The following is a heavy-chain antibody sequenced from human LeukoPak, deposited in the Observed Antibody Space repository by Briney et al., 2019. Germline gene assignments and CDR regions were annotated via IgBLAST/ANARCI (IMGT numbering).Heavy chain of an antibody. D-gene: IGHD1-7*01. CDR1: GGSISSGGYS. CDR2: IYHSGST. CDR3: AREFGTQAFDI. J-gene: IGHJ3*02. Sequence: SETLSLTCAVSGGSISSGGYSWSWIRQPPGKGLEWIGYIYHSGSTNYNPSLKSRVTISVGTSKNQFSLKLSSVTAADTAVYYCAREFGTQAFDIWGQGTMVTVSS. V-gene: IGHV4-30-2*01.